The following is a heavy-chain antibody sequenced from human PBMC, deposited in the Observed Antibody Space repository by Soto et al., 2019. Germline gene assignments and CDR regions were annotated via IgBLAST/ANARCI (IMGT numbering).Heavy chain of an antibody. Sequence: GASVKVSCKASGYTFTSYGISWVRQAPGQGLEWMGWISAYNGNTNYAQKFQGRVTITADESTSTAYMELSSLRSEDTAVYYCARAQRGLRLRDAFDIWGQGTMVTVSS. V-gene: IGHV1-18*04. CDR3: ARAQRGLRLRDAFDI. CDR2: ISAYNGNT. J-gene: IGHJ3*02. CDR1: GYTFTSYG. D-gene: IGHD5-12*01.